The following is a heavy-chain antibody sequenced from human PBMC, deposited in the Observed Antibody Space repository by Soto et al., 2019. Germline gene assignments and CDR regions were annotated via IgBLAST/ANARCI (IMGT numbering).Heavy chain of an antibody. V-gene: IGHV3-23*01. CDR3: AKGRGGSGSLTPRVDF. J-gene: IGHJ4*02. D-gene: IGHD3-10*01. CDR2: ISGGGDTT. CDR1: GFTFNNYA. Sequence: EVQLLESGGGLVQPGGSLRLSCAASGFTFNNYAMTWVRQAPGKGLEWGSAISGGGDTTSYADSVKGRFTVSRDGSKNTLSLQMSSLRAEDTALYYCAKGRGGSGSLTPRVDFWGQGTLVTVSS.